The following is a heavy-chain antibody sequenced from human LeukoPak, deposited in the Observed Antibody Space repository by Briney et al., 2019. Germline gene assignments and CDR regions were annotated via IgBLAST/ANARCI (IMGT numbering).Heavy chain of an antibody. J-gene: IGHJ6*03. CDR1: GGSISSGSYY. CDR2: IYHSGST. V-gene: IGHV4-30-2*01. CDR3: ASALGVYCSSTSCYPQYYYYMDV. D-gene: IGHD2-2*01. Sequence: SETLSLTCTVSGGSISSGSYYWSWIRQPPGKGLEWIGYIYHSGSTYYNPSLKSRVTISVDRSKNQFSLKLSSVTAADTAVYYCASALGVYCSSTSCYPQYYYYMDVWGKGTTVTVSS.